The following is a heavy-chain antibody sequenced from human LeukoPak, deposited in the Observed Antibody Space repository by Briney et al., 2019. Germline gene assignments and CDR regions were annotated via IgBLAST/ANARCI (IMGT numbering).Heavy chain of an antibody. CDR3: LGYSYDYYFDY. D-gene: IGHD5-18*01. V-gene: IGHV3-23*01. CDR1: GFTFSSYA. CDR2: ISGSGGAT. J-gene: IGHJ4*02. Sequence: GGSLRLSCAPSGFTFSSYAMSWVRQAPGRRLEWVSTISGSGGATYYADSVKGRFTISRDNSKNTLYLQMNSLRAEDTAVYYCLGYSYDYYFDYWGQGTLVTVSS.